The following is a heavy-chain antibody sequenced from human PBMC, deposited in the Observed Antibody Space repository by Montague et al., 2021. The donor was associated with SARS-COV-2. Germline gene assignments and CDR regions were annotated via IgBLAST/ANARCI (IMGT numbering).Heavy chain of an antibody. Sequence: SVKVSCKASGYTFTTYGISWVRQAPGQSLEWMGWISPYNGNTKYAQKLQGRFTMTTDTSTSTAYMDLRSLRPDDTAVYYCTRVPYLASAHDEDYWGQGTLVTVSS. CDR2: ISPYNGNT. CDR3: TRVPYLASAHDEDY. CDR1: GYTFTTYG. D-gene: IGHD2-2*02. J-gene: IGHJ4*02. V-gene: IGHV1-18*01.